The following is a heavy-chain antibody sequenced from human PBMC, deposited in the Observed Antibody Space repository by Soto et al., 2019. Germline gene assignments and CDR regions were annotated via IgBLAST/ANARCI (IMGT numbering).Heavy chain of an antibody. CDR1: GFTFSDYY. CDR3: ARVDTYYYDSSGYYFDY. CDR2: ISSSSYT. D-gene: IGHD3-22*01. J-gene: IGHJ4*02. Sequence: GGSLRLSCAASGFTFSDYYMSWIRQAPGKGLEWVSYISSSSYTNYADSVKGRFTISRDNAKNSLYLQMNSLRAEDTAVYYCARVDTYYYDSSGYYFDYWGQGTLVTVSS. V-gene: IGHV3-11*06.